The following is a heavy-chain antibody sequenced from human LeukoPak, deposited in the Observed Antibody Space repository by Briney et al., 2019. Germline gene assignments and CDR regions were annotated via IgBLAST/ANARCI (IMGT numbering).Heavy chain of an antibody. J-gene: IGHJ6*03. Sequence: GGSLRLSRAASGFTFSNYGMHWVRQAPGKGLEWVAFIRSDGINKYHADSVKGRFTISRDNSKNTLYLQMNSLRAEDTAVYYCAKLGKTENHYGSGRFSYYYYMDVWGKGTTVTASS. CDR3: AKLGKTENHYGSGRFSYYYYMDV. CDR1: GFTFSNYG. CDR2: IRSDGINK. V-gene: IGHV3-30*02. D-gene: IGHD3-10*01.